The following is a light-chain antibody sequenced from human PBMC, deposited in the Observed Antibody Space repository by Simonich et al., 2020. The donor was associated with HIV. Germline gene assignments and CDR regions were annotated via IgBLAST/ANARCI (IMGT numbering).Light chain of an antibody. CDR1: QSISSW. Sequence: DIQMTQSPSTLSASVGDRVTITCRASQSISSWLAWYQQKPRNAPKHLIYKASGLESGVPSRFSGSGSGTEFTLTISSLQPDDFATYYCQQYNMYWTFGQGTKVEIK. V-gene: IGKV1-5*03. CDR3: QQYNMYWT. J-gene: IGKJ1*01. CDR2: KAS.